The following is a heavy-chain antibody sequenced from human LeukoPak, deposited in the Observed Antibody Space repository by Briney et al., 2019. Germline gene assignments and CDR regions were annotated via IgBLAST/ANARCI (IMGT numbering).Heavy chain of an antibody. CDR2: IYNSGYT. J-gene: IGHJ4*02. CDR3: AREAGTTVTFDS. V-gene: IGHV4-31*03. Sequence: SETLSLTCTVSGGSITRGYYWSWLRQHPGKGLEWIGYIYNSGYTYYNPSLESRLTISLDTSKNQFSLTLTSVTVADTAVYYCAREAGTTVTFDSWGQRTLVTVSS. CDR1: GGSITRGYY. D-gene: IGHD4-17*01.